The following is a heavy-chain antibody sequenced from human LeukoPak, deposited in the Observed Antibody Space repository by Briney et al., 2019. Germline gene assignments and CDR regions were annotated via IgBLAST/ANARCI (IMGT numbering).Heavy chain of an antibody. CDR2: MNPNSGNT. V-gene: IGHV1-8*01. CDR3: ALGGYCSSTSCYVGWFDP. J-gene: IGHJ5*02. Sequence: ASVTVSCTASGYTFTSYDINWVRQATGQGLEWMGWMNPNSGNTGYAQKFQGRVTMTRNTSISTAYMELSSLRSEDTAVYYCALGGYCSSTSCYVGWFDPWGQGTLVTVSS. CDR1: GYTFTSYD. D-gene: IGHD2-2*01.